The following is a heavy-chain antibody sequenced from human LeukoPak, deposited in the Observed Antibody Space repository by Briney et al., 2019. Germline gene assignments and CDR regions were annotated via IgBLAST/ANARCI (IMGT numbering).Heavy chain of an antibody. CDR1: GDSFTTYY. V-gene: IGHV1-46*01. J-gene: IGHJ5*02. Sequence: LEASVKVSCKTSGDSFTTYYFHWVRQAPGQGLEWVATINPKDGSTNYAENFRGRVTLTRDTSTTTLYMDLHSLESADTAVYYCARDRGCTTSSCYRTGLRWFDPWGQGTLVIVSS. D-gene: IGHD2-2*01. CDR2: INPKDGST. CDR3: ARDRGCTTSSCYRTGLRWFDP.